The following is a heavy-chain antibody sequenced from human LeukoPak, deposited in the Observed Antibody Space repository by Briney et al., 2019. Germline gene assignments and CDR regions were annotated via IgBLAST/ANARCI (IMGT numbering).Heavy chain of an antibody. Sequence: SETLSLTCTVSGGSISSYFWSWIRQPPGKGLEWIGYIYYSGSTNYNPSLKSRVTISVDTSKNQFSLKLSSVTAADTAVYYCARVRRIYYYDSSGYLDYWGQGTLVTVSS. CDR3: ARVRRIYYYDSSGYLDY. V-gene: IGHV4-59*01. J-gene: IGHJ4*02. D-gene: IGHD3-22*01. CDR1: GGSISSYF. CDR2: IYYSGST.